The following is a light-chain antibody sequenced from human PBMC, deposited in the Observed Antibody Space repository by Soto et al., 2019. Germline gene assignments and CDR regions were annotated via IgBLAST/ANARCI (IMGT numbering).Light chain of an antibody. Sequence: QSALTQPASVSGSPGQSITISCTGTSSDVGGYNYVSWYQQHPGKAPKLMIYDVSNRPSGVSNRFSGSKSGYTASLTISGLQAEDEADYYCSSYTSSSTLYALGTGTKLTVL. CDR3: SSYTSSSTLYA. V-gene: IGLV2-14*01. CDR1: SSDVGGYNY. CDR2: DVS. J-gene: IGLJ1*01.